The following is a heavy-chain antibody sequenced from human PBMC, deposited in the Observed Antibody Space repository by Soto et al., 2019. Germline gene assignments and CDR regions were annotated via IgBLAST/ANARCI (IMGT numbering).Heavy chain of an antibody. J-gene: IGHJ6*02. CDR2: IDTSGNT. CDR1: GGSISTYY. Sequence: SETLSLTCTVAGGSISTYYWSWIRQPAGKGLEWIGRIDTSGNTNYNPSLKSRVTMSVDTSKKQFSLKLTSVTAADTAVYYCARYSSNWFQTEGMDVWGQGTTVTVSS. CDR3: ARYSSNWFQTEGMDV. D-gene: IGHD6-13*01. V-gene: IGHV4-4*07.